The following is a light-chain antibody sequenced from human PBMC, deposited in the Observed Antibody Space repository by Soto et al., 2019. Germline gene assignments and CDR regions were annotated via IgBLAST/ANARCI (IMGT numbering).Light chain of an antibody. Sequence: EIIMTQSPATRSVSPGERATLSCRASQSVTTGYLAWYQQKPGQAPRLLIYGASRRATGIPDRFSGSGSGTDFTLTISRLEPEDFAVYYCQQYGSLFTFGPGTKVDI. J-gene: IGKJ3*01. CDR1: QSVTTGY. CDR2: GAS. V-gene: IGKV3-20*01. CDR3: QQYGSLFT.